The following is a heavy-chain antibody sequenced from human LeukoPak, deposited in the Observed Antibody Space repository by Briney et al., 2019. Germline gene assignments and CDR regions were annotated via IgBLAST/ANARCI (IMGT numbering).Heavy chain of an antibody. CDR2: ISGSGGST. J-gene: IGHJ6*02. D-gene: IGHD3-9*01. CDR3: AKDIDLVYDILTEGMDV. Sequence: GGSLRLSCAASGFTFSSYSMNWVRQAPGKGLEWVSAISGSGGSTYYADSVKGRFTISRDNSKNTLYLQMNSLRAEDTAVYYCAKDIDLVYDILTEGMDVWGQGTTVTVSS. V-gene: IGHV3-23*01. CDR1: GFTFSSYS.